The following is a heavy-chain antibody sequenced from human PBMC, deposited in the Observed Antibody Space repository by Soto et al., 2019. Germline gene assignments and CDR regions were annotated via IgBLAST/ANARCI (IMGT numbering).Heavy chain of an antibody. CDR2: IYYSGST. CDR1: GGSISSYY. Sequence: QVQLQESGPGLVKPSETLSLTCTVSGGSISSYYWSWIRQPPGKGLEWIGYIYYSGSTNYNPSLKSRVTISVDTSENRFSQELSSVTAADTAVYCCARGVARRGGGWFDPWGQGTLVTVSS. CDR3: ARGVARRGGGWFDP. J-gene: IGHJ5*02. V-gene: IGHV4-59*01. D-gene: IGHD6-6*01.